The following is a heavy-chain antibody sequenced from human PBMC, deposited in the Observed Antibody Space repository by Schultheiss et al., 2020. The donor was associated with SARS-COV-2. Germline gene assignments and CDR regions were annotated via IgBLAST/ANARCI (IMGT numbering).Heavy chain of an antibody. V-gene: IGHV3-73*01. CDR2: IRSKANSYAT. D-gene: IGHD1-7*01. J-gene: IGHJ4*02. CDR1: GFTFSGSA. Sequence: GESLKISCAASGFTFSGSAMHWVRQASGKGLEWVGRIRSKANSYATAYAASVKGRFTISRDDSKNTLYLQMNSLKTEDTAVYYCTTDRPGTTEGHFDYWGQGTLVTVSS. CDR3: TTDRPGTTEGHFDY.